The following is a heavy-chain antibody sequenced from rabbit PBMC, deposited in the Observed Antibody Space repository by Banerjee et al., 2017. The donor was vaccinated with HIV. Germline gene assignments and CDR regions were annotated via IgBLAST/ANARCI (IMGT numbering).Heavy chain of an antibody. V-gene: IGHV1S47*01. CDR3: ARDLAGVIGWNFNL. J-gene: IGHJ4*01. D-gene: IGHD4-1*01. CDR1: GFDFSSYW. Sequence: QEQLVESGGGLVKPEGSLTLTCTASGFDFSSYWMCWVRQAPGKGLEWIGCITTNAGSTYYASWAKGRFTITRSTSLNTVTLQLNSLTAADTATYFCARDLAGVIGWNFNLWGPGTLVTVS. CDR2: ITTNAGST.